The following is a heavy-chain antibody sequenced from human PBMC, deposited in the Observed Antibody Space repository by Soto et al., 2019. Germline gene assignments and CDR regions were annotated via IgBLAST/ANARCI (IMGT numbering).Heavy chain of an antibody. CDR2: ISSTGASI. J-gene: IGHJ6*02. Sequence: DVQLVESGGGLVKPGGSLRLSCAASGFSFSGYTMNWVRQTPGTGLEWVASISSTGASIESADSLGGRFTVSRDNAKSSLFLQMNNLRAEDTAVYFCARDAGFYDADGEKHYYGMDVWGQGTTVIVSS. D-gene: IGHD3-10*01. CDR3: ARDAGFYDADGEKHYYGMDV. CDR1: GFSFSGYT. V-gene: IGHV3-21*01.